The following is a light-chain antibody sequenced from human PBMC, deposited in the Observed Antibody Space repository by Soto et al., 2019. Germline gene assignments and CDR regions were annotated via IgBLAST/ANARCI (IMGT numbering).Light chain of an antibody. CDR1: SSDIGVYNY. J-gene: IGLJ1*01. CDR3: RSYAGSNNLYV. CDR2: EVS. Sequence: QSALTQPPSASGSPGQSVTISCTGTSSDIGVYNYVSWYQQHPGKAPKLMIYEVSERPSGVPDRFSGSKSGNTASLTVSGLQIEDEADYYCRSYAGSNNLYVFGTGTKVTVL. V-gene: IGLV2-8*01.